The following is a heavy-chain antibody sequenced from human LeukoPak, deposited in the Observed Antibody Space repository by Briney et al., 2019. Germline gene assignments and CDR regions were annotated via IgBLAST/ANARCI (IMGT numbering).Heavy chain of an antibody. CDR3: ARSLAPAAIRGYFDY. CDR2: IIPIFGTA. V-gene: IGHV1-69*13. J-gene: IGHJ4*02. CDR1: GGTFSSYA. D-gene: IGHD2-2*02. Sequence: GASVKVSCKASGGTFSSYAISWVRQAPGQGLEWMGGIIPIFGTANYAQKFQGRVTITADESTSTAYMELSSLRSEDTAVYYCARSLAPAAIRGYFDYWGQGTLVTVSS.